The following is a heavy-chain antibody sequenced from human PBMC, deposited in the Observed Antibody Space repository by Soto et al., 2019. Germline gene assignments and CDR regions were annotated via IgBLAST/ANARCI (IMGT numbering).Heavy chain of an antibody. V-gene: IGHV4-39*01. CDR3: AYSRNYGMDV. Sequence: SETLSLTCTVSGGSISSSSYYWGWIRQPPGKGLEWIGSIYYSGSTYYNPSLKSRVTISVDTSKNQFSMKLSSVTAADTAVYYCAYSRNYGMDVWGQGTTVTVSS. J-gene: IGHJ6*02. D-gene: IGHD2-15*01. CDR2: IYYSGST. CDR1: GGSISSSSYY.